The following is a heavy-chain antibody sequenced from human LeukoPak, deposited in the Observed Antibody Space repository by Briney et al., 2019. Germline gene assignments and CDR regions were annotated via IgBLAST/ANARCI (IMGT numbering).Heavy chain of an antibody. V-gene: IGHV3-23*01. CDR1: GFTFSIYA. J-gene: IGHJ3*02. CDR3: AKVYRAHGDYHSFGI. Sequence: PGGSLRLSCVASGFTFSIYAMSWVRQAPGKGLEWVSAISGSGASTNYADSVKDRFTISRDNSKNTLYLQMHSLRAEDTAVFYCAKVYRAHGDYHSFGIWGQGTMVTVSS. CDR2: ISGSGAST. D-gene: IGHD4-17*01.